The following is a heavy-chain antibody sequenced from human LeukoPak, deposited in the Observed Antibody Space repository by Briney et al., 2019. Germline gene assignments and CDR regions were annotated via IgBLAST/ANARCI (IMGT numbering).Heavy chain of an antibody. J-gene: IGHJ6*03. Sequence: SETLSLTCTVSGGSISSSSYYWGWIRQPPGKGLEWIGSIYYSGSTYYNPSLKSRVTISVDTSKNQFSLKLSSVTAADTAVYYCASRPMVRGTYYYYYMDVWGKGTTVTISS. V-gene: IGHV4-39*01. CDR1: GGSISSSSYY. D-gene: IGHD3-10*01. CDR2: IYYSGST. CDR3: ASRPMVRGTYYYYYMDV.